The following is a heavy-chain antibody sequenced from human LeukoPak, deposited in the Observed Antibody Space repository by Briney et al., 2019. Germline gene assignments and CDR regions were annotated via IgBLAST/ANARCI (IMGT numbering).Heavy chain of an antibody. Sequence: PGGSLRLSCAASGFTFSSYSMNWVRQAPGKGLEWVSSISSSSSYIYYADSVKGRFTISRDNAKNSLYLQMNSLRAEDTAVYYCAKDPWGGHDSSGYYFPRPQDYWGQGTLVTVSS. CDR3: AKDPWGGHDSSGYYFPRPQDY. CDR1: GFTFSSYS. D-gene: IGHD3-22*01. CDR2: ISSSSSYI. J-gene: IGHJ4*02. V-gene: IGHV3-21*04.